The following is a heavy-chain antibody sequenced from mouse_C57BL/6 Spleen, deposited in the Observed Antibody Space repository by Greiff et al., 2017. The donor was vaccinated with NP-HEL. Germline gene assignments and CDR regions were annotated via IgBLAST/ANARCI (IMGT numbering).Heavy chain of an antibody. Sequence: QVQLQQPGAELVRPGSSVKLSCKASGYTFTSYWMHWVKQRPIQGLEWIGNIDPSDSETHYNQKFKDKATLTVDKSSSTAYMQLSSLTSEDSAVYYCAIYYGNYNYAMDYWGQGTSVTVSS. CDR2: IDPSDSET. D-gene: IGHD2-1*01. CDR1: GYTFTSYW. J-gene: IGHJ4*01. CDR3: AIYYGNYNYAMDY. V-gene: IGHV1-52*01.